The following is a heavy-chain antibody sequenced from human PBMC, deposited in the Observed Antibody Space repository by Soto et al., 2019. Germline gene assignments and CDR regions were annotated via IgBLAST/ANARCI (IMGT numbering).Heavy chain of an antibody. D-gene: IGHD3-3*01. Sequence: PGESLKISCKASGYSFITNWIGWVRQMPGKGLEWMGIIYPDDSDTRYSPSFRDQVTISVDKSINTAYLQWTSLRASDTAMYYCATSPNYDAWDGLDVWGQGTAVTVSS. V-gene: IGHV5-51*01. CDR1: GYSFITNW. J-gene: IGHJ6*02. CDR2: IYPDDSDT. CDR3: ATSPNYDAWDGLDV.